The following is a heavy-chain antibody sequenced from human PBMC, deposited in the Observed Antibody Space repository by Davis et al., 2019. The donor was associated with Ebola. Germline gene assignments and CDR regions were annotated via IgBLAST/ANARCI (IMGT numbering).Heavy chain of an antibody. D-gene: IGHD3-3*02. CDR1: GFTFSSYW. J-gene: IGHJ4*02. CDR2: IKQDGSEK. Sequence: GGSLRLSCAASGFTFSSYWMSWVRQAPGKGLEWVANIKQDGSEKYYVDSVKGRFTISRDNAKNSLYLQMNSLRAEDTAVYYCARVGGPRPSLEWLLLGYFDYWGQGTLVTVSS. V-gene: IGHV3-7*03. CDR3: ARVGGPRPSLEWLLLGYFDY.